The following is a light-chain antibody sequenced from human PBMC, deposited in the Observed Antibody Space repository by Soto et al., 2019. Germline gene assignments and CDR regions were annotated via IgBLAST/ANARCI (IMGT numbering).Light chain of an antibody. CDR1: QDITSA. V-gene: IGKV1-13*02. CDR3: QQFNSYVIT. J-gene: IGKJ5*01. CDR2: AAS. Sequence: AIQLTQSPSSLSASVGDRVTITCRASQDITSALAWYQKKPGKAPNLLIYAASSLKSGVPSRFSGSGSGTDFTLTISSLQPEDFATYYCQQFNSYVITFGQGTRLETK.